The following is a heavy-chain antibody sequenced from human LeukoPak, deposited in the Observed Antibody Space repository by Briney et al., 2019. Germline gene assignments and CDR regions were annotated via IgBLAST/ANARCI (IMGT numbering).Heavy chain of an antibody. CDR3: ARTGDSSGYYFH. Sequence: SQTLSLTCAVSGGSISSGGYSWSWIRQPPGKGLEWIGYIYHSGNTYYNPSLKSRVTISVDRFKNQFSLKLNSVTAADTAVYYCARTGDSSGYYFHWGQGTLVTVSS. D-gene: IGHD3-22*01. CDR2: IYHSGNT. V-gene: IGHV4-30-2*01. J-gene: IGHJ4*02. CDR1: GGSISSGGYS.